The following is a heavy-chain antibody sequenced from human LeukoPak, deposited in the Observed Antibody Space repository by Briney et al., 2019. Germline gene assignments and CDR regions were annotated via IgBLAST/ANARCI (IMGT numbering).Heavy chain of an antibody. Sequence: GGSLRLSCAASGFTFSSIYMNWVRQAPGKGLEWVSSVCRGGSTYYADSVKGRFTISKDKSKNTLYLQMNSLRAEDTAVYYCAKDRADTMIVVALLYFDYWGQGTLVTVSS. CDR3: AKDRADTMIVVALLYFDY. D-gene: IGHD3-22*01. V-gene: IGHV3-53*01. CDR1: GFTFSSIY. J-gene: IGHJ4*02. CDR2: VCRGGST.